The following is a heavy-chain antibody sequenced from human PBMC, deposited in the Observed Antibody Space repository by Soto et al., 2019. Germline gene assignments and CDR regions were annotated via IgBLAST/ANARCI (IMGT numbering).Heavy chain of an antibody. Sequence: QVHLVQSGAEVKKPGSSVKVSCKASGGTFSSYAISWVRQAPGQGLEWMGGIIPISGTANYAQKFQGRVTITADESTSTAYMELSSLRSEDTAVYYCARAQGSSTSLEIYDYYYYGMDVWGQGTTVTVSS. D-gene: IGHD2-2*01. V-gene: IGHV1-69*01. CDR2: IIPISGTA. J-gene: IGHJ6*02. CDR1: GGTFSSYA. CDR3: ARAQGSSTSLEIYDYYYYGMDV.